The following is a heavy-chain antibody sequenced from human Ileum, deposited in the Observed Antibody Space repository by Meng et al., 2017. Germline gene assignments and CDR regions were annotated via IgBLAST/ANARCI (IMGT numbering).Heavy chain of an antibody. D-gene: IGHD2-21*01. J-gene: IGHJ4*02. CDR1: GDAISRCYW. CDR2: NYQGSRRT. Sequence: QVQRPGRGPGLVKHTGDLSLTCASFGDAISRCYWWSWSRQPPGKGLEWIGENYQGSRRTNYNPSPKSRVTISLDKSKNQFSLNLNSVTAADTAVYYCVRNEGYSFGDWGQGTLVTVSS. V-gene: IGHV4-4*02. CDR3: VRNEGYSFGD.